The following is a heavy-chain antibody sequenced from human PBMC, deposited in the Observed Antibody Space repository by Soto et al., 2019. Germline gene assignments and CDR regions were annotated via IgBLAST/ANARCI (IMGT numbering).Heavy chain of an antibody. Sequence: QVQLQESGPGLVKPSETLSLTCTVSGGSISDHYWSWIRQSPRKGLEWIGYISNSRTTNYNPSLKRRLTISVDTSKNHLSLKLTLVTAADTAVYYCVRHGDIVAVPVRTVWFDTWGQGTLVTVSS. V-gene: IGHV4-59*08. J-gene: IGHJ5*02. CDR3: VRHGDIVAVPVRTVWFDT. CDR2: ISNSRTT. CDR1: GGSISDHY. D-gene: IGHD2-2*01.